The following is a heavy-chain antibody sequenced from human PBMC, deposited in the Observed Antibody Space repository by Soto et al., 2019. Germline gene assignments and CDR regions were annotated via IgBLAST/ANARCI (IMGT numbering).Heavy chain of an antibody. Sequence: GGSLRLSCAASGFTFSSYWMHWVRQAPGKGLVWVSRINSDGSSTSYADSVKGRFTIFRDNAKNTLYLQMNSLRAEDTAVYYCARSIGGYDSGVDYWGQGTLVTVSS. CDR3: ARSIGGYDSGVDY. CDR1: GFTFSSYW. D-gene: IGHD5-12*01. CDR2: INSDGSST. V-gene: IGHV3-74*01. J-gene: IGHJ4*02.